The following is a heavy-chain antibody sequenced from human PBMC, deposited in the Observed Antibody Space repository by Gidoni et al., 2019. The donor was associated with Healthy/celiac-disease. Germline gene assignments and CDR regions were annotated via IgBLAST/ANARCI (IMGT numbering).Heavy chain of an antibody. CDR1: GGSISSSSYY. CDR3: ARHRMGDIVVVPAAIDY. D-gene: IGHD2-2*01. Sequence: QLQLQESGPGLVKPSETLSLTCTVSGGSISSSSYYWGWIRQPPGKGLGWIGSIYYSGSTYYNPSLKSRVTISVDTSKNQFSLKLSSVTAADTAVYYCARHRMGDIVVVPAAIDYWGQGTLVTVSS. J-gene: IGHJ4*02. V-gene: IGHV4-39*01. CDR2: IYYSGST.